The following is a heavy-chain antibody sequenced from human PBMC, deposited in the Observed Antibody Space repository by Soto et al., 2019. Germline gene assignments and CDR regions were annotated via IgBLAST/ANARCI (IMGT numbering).Heavy chain of an antibody. CDR1: GFTFSSSA. V-gene: IGHV3-23*01. Sequence: EVQLLDSGGGLVQPGGSLRLSCAASGFTFSSSAMSWVRQAPGKGLEWVSAVSGSGGTTYYADSVRGRFTISRDNSKNTLYLQMTSLRAEDTAIYFCARWTVDTIVTSGWCHYLDPWGQGTLVTVSS. CDR2: VSGSGGTT. J-gene: IGHJ5*02. CDR3: ARWTVDTIVTSGWCHYLDP. D-gene: IGHD6-19*01.